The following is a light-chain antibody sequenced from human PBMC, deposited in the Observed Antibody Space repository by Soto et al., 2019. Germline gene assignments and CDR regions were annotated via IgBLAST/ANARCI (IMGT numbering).Light chain of an antibody. V-gene: IGLV1-44*01. J-gene: IGLJ3*02. CDR2: ADD. Sequence: QSVLTQPPSASGTPGQRVTISCSGSSSNIGSSTVNWYQQLPGTAPKLLIYADDQRPSGVPDRFSGSKSGTSASLAISGLQSEDEADYCCATWDASLNEWVFGGGTELTVL. CDR1: SSNIGSST. CDR3: ATWDASLNEWV.